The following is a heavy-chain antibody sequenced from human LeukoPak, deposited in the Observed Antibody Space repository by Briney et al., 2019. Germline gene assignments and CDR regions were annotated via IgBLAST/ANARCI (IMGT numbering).Heavy chain of an antibody. CDR1: GFTFSSYW. D-gene: IGHD5-12*01. CDR3: ARAGYSGYDGPGGGY. Sequence: GGSLRLSCAASGFTFSSYWMHWVRHAPGKGLVWVSRINSDGSSTSYADSVKGRFTISRDNAKNTLYLQMNSLRAEDTAVYYCARAGYSGYDGPGGGYWGRGTLVTVSS. V-gene: IGHV3-74*01. J-gene: IGHJ4*02. CDR2: INSDGSST.